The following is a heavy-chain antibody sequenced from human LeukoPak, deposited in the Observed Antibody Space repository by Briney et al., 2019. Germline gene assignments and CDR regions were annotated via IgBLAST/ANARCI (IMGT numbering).Heavy chain of an antibody. V-gene: IGHV4-39*07. D-gene: IGHD6-13*01. CDR3: ARVPGGAAKPAGWFDP. J-gene: IGHJ5*02. CDR1: GDSISSSSYY. Sequence: SETLSLTCSVSGDSISSSSYYWGWIRQPPGKGLEWIGRIYYSGSTYYNPSLKRRVTISVETSKNQVSLNLTSVDAADTAVYYCARVPGGAAKPAGWFDPWGQGTLVTVSS. CDR2: IYYSGST.